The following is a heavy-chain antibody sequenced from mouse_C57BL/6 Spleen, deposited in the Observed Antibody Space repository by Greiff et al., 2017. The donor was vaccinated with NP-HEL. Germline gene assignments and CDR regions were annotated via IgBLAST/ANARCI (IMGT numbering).Heavy chain of an antibody. V-gene: IGHV1-61*01. CDR1: GYTFTSYW. J-gene: IGHJ1*03. CDR3: AREYSWYFDV. CDR2: IYPSDSET. D-gene: IGHD5-1*01. Sequence: QVQLQQPGAELVRPGSSVKLSCKASGYTFTSYWMDWVKQRPGQGLEWIGNIYPSDSETHYNQKFKDKATLTVDKSSSTAYMQLSSLTSEDSAVYYCAREYSWYFDVWGTGTTVTVSS.